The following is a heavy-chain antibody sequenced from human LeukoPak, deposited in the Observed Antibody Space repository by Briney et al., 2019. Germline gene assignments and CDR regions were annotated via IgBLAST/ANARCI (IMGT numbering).Heavy chain of an antibody. V-gene: IGHV4-59*01. Sequence: SETLSLTCTVSGASINSYYGGWIRQPPGKGLEWIGYIYYSGSTNYNPSLKSRVTISRDTSKNQFSLKLRSVTAADTAVYYCTSGGMVSGDYWGHGTLVTVSS. D-gene: IGHD2-8*01. CDR2: IYYSGST. CDR3: TSGGMVSGDY. J-gene: IGHJ4*01. CDR1: GASINSYY.